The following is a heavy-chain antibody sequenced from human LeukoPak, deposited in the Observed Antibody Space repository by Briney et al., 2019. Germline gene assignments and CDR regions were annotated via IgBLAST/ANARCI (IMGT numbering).Heavy chain of an antibody. V-gene: IGHV1-2*02. Sequence: ASVKVSRKASGYTFTGCYMHWVQQPPGQGLEGVGLINPNSGGTNYAQKFQGRVTMTRDTCISTAYMELSRLRSDDTAVYYCARAGVRSGWYVNWGQGTLVTVSS. D-gene: IGHD6-19*01. CDR1: GYTFTGCY. CDR2: INPNSGGT. CDR3: ARAGVRSGWYVN. J-gene: IGHJ4*02.